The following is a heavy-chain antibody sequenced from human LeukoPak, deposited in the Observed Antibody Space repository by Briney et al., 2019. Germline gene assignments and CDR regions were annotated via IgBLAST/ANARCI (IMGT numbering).Heavy chain of an antibody. D-gene: IGHD6-19*01. CDR1: GGSFSGYY. CDR2: INHSGST. V-gene: IGHV4-34*01. Sequence: PSETLSLTCAVYGGSFSGYYWSWIRQPPGNGLEWIGGINHSGSTNYNPSLKSRVTISVDTSKNQFSLKLSSVTAADTAVYYCARGYSSGWHLDYWGQGTLVTVSS. J-gene: IGHJ4*02. CDR3: ARGYSSGWHLDY.